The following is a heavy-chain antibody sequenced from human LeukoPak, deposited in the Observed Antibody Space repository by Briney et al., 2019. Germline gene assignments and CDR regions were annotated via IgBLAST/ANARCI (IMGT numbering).Heavy chain of an antibody. D-gene: IGHD3-10*01. CDR2: ISAYNGNT. Sequence: ASVKVSCKASGYTFTSYGISWVRQAPGQGLEWMGWISAYNGNTNYAQKLQGRVTMTTDTSASTAYMELRSLRSDDTAVYYCARVLLWFGELFFTHDYWGQGTLVTVSS. J-gene: IGHJ4*02. CDR1: GYTFTSYG. V-gene: IGHV1-18*01. CDR3: ARVLLWFGELFFTHDY.